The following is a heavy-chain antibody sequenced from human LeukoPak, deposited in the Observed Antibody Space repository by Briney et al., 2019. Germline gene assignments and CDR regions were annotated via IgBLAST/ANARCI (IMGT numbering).Heavy chain of an antibody. CDR1: GFTFSSYG. CDR3: AKDRAGSHPYDTSGLTPSDH. V-gene: IGHV3-30*02. D-gene: IGHD3-22*01. J-gene: IGHJ5*02. Sequence: GGSLRLSCAASGFTFSSYGMHWVRQAPGKGLEWVAVIWYDGSNKYYADSVKGRFTISRDSSRNTLYLQMTSLRAEDTAVYYCAKDRAGSHPYDTSGLTPSDHWGQGTLVTVSS. CDR2: IWYDGSNK.